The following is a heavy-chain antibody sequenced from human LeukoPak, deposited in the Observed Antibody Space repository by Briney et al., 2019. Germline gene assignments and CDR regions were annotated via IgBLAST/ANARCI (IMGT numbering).Heavy chain of an antibody. V-gene: IGHV4-59*01. Sequence: PSETLSLTCTVSGGSISSYYWSWIRQPPGKGLEWIGSIYYSGSTNYNPSLKSRVTISVDTSRNQFSLKLSSVTAADTAVYYCARESKLYSSGWYPYYYYMDVWGKGTTVTVSS. CDR1: GGSISSYY. CDR3: ARESKLYSSGWYPYYYYMDV. D-gene: IGHD6-19*01. CDR2: IYYSGST. J-gene: IGHJ6*03.